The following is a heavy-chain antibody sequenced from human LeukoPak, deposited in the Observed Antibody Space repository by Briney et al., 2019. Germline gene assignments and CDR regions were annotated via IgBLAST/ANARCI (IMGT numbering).Heavy chain of an antibody. CDR3: VKDFGRIRGTPDS. Sequence: PGGSLRLSCSASGFVFTIYTMYWVRQAPGKGPEYVSTISGSGNGFSIYYADSVMGRFTISRDDSKSILYLQMNGLRSEDTAVYYCVKDFGRIRGTPDSWGQGTLVTVSS. V-gene: IGHV3-64D*06. CDR2: ISGSGNGFSI. CDR1: GFVFTIYT. D-gene: IGHD1-26*01. J-gene: IGHJ4*02.